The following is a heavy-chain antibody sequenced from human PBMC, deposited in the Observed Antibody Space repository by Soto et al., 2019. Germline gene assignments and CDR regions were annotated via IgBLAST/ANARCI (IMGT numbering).Heavy chain of an antibody. D-gene: IGHD3-16*02. CDR1: GGSISSGGYY. Sequence: SLTCTVSGGSISSGGYYWSWIRQHPGKGLEWIGYIYYSGSTYYNPSLKSRVTISVDTSKNQFSLKLSSVTAADTAVYYCARGGGVWGSYRWNFDYWGQGTLVTV. CDR2: IYYSGST. J-gene: IGHJ4*02. CDR3: ARGGGVWGSYRWNFDY. V-gene: IGHV4-31*03.